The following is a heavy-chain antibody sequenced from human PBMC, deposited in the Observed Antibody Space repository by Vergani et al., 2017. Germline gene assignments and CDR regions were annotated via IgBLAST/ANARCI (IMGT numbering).Heavy chain of an antibody. CDR2: IKQDGSEK. CDR1: GFTFSSYW. J-gene: IGHJ6*02. Sequence: EVQLVESGGGLVQPGGSLRLSCAASGFTFSSYWMSWVRQAPGKGLEWVANIKQDGSEKYYVDSVKGRFTISRDNAKNSLYLQMNSLRAEDTAVYYCARGSILWWGLLFWVYYYYGMDVWGQGTTVTVSS. CDR3: ARGSILWWGLLFWVYYYYGMDV. D-gene: IGHD2-21*02. V-gene: IGHV3-7*01.